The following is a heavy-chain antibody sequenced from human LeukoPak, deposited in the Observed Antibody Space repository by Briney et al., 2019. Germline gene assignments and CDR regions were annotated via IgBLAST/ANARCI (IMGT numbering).Heavy chain of an antibody. CDR3: ARDKDGDYAFDY. D-gene: IGHD4-17*01. CDR1: GGPISSTSYY. Sequence: PSETLSLTCSVSGGPISSTSYYWGWIRQPPGKGLEWIGSIYYSGSTYYNPSLKSRVTISVDTSKNQFSLKLSSVTAADTAVYYCARDKDGDYAFDYWGQGTLVTVSS. J-gene: IGHJ4*02. CDR2: IYYSGST. V-gene: IGHV4-39*07.